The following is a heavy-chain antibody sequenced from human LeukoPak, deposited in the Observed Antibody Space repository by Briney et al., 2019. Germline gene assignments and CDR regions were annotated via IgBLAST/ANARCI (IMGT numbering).Heavy chain of an antibody. J-gene: IGHJ4*02. CDR2: IRSKANSYAT. CDR1: GFTFSGSA. V-gene: IGHV3-73*01. D-gene: IGHD2-2*01. CDR3: TRHLSTGY. Sequence: GGSLRLSCAASGFTFSGSAMHWVRQASGKELEWVGRIRSKANSYATAYAASVKGRFTISKDDSKNTAYLQMNSLKTEDTAVYYCTRHLSTGYWGQGTLVTVSS.